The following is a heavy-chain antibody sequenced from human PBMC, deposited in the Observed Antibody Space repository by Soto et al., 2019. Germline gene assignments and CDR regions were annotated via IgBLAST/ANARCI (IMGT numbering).Heavy chain of an antibody. V-gene: IGHV3-30*18. CDR2: ISYDGSIK. CDR3: ANSEYSRYKNIDV. CDR1: VLTFRVYG. Sequence: WGSLLISCASSVLTFRVYGMHWVRQAPGRGLEWVALISYDGSIKYYADSVRGRFTISRDNSKNTLYLQMNSLRAEDTAVYYCANSEYSRYKNIDVWGQGTTVTVSS. D-gene: IGHD5-18*01. J-gene: IGHJ6*01.